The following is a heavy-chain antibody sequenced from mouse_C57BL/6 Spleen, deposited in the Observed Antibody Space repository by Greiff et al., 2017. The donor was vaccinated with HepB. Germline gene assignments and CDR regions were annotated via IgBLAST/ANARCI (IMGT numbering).Heavy chain of an antibody. CDR1: GYTFTSYW. D-gene: IGHD2-4*01. J-gene: IGHJ3*01. CDR2: IYPSDSET. V-gene: IGHV1-61*01. CDR3: ARWGLRQTAWFAY. Sequence: QVQLQQPGAELVRPGSSVKLSCKASGYTFTSYWMDWVKQRPGQGLEWIGNIYPSDSETHYNQKFKDKATLTVDKSSSTAYMQLSSLTSEDSAVYYCARWGLRQTAWFAYWGQGTLVTVSA.